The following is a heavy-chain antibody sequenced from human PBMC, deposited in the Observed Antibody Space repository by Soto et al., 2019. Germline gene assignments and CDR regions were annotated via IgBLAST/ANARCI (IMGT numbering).Heavy chain of an antibody. D-gene: IGHD5-12*01. CDR3: ARDKGYGYTGYDFDY. J-gene: IGHJ4*02. CDR1: GFTVNTYY. V-gene: IGHV3-66*01. Sequence: GGSLRLSCAASGFTVNTYYMSWVRQAPGKGLQWVSVIYTGGTTHYADSVKGRFTISRDNSKNTLYLQMNSLRAEDTAVYYCARDKGYGYTGYDFDYWGQGTLVTVSS. CDR2: IYTGGTT.